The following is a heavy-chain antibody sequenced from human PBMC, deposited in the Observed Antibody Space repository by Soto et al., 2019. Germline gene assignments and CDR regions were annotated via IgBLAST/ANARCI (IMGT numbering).Heavy chain of an antibody. CDR3: ARDMGFGLSDY. J-gene: IGHJ4*02. V-gene: IGHV1-3*01. CDR1: GNTVPNYA. CDR2: INGGNGNT. Sequence: EASVKVSCKASGNTVPNYAIHWVRQAPGQRLEWMGWINGGNGNTYYSEHFQGRVTITRDTSATTAYMELSSLRSEDTAVYYCARDMGFGLSDYWGQGTLVTVSS. D-gene: IGHD3-10*01.